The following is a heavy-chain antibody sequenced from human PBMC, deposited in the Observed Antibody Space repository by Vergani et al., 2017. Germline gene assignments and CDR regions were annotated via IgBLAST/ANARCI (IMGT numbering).Heavy chain of an antibody. J-gene: IGHJ5*02. Sequence: QVQLVESGGGVVQPGGSLRLSCAASGFTFNQYGMHWVRHASGKGRGWVAFTWYDGNNKQYADSVKGRFTISRDNSKSRMYLQMNSLRDKDTGVYYCARDLRLLYNRFDPWGQGTLVTVSS. V-gene: IGHV3-33*01. CDR1: GFTFNQYG. CDR2: TWYDGNNK. CDR3: ARDLRLLYNRFDP. D-gene: IGHD1-14*01.